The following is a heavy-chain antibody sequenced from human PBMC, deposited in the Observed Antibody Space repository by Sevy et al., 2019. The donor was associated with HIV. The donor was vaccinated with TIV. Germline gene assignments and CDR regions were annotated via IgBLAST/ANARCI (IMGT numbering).Heavy chain of an antibody. CDR3: ARDIVVVPAARDY. CDR1: GFTFSSYW. J-gene: IGHJ4*02. Sequence: GGSLRLSCAASGFTFSSYWMSWVRQAPGKGLEWVANIKQDGREKYYVDSVKGRFTISRDNAKNSLYLQMNSLRAEDTAVYYCARDIVVVPAARDYWGQGTLVTVSS. V-gene: IGHV3-7*01. D-gene: IGHD2-2*01. CDR2: IKQDGREK.